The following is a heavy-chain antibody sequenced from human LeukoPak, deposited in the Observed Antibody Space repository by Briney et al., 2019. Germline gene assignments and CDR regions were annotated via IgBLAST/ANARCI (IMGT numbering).Heavy chain of an antibody. V-gene: IGHV4-34*01. D-gene: IGHD3-3*01. Sequence: SETLSLTCAVYGESFSGYYWSWIRQLPGKGLEWIGEINHSGSTNYNPSLKSRVTISVDTSKNQFSLKLSSVTAADTAVYYCARGVITIFGVVHYYFDYWGQGTLVTVSS. CDR3: ARGVITIFGVVHYYFDY. J-gene: IGHJ4*02. CDR1: GESFSGYY. CDR2: INHSGST.